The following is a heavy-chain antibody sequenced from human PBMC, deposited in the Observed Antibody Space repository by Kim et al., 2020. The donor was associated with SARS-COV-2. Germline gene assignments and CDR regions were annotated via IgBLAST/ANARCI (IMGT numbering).Heavy chain of an antibody. CDR2: INSDGSDT. CDR3: TRDVLLWFGDLNPNDTFHV. V-gene: IGHV3-74*01. CDR1: GFTFSTYW. Sequence: GGSLRLSCAASGFTFSTYWMHWVRQPAGKGPVWVSRINSDGSDTTYADSVRGRFTVSRDNAKNTLYLQMNTLRAEDTAVYYCTRDVLLWFGDLNPNDTFHVWGQGTVVTVS. J-gene: IGHJ3*01. D-gene: IGHD3-10*01.